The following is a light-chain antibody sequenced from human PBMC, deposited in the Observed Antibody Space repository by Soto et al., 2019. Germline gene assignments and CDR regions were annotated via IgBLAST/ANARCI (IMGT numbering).Light chain of an antibody. J-gene: IGKJ5*01. V-gene: IGKV3D-15*01. CDR2: GAS. CDR1: QSFRSSY. Sequence: EIVLTQSPGTLSLSPGERATLSCRASQSFRSSYLAWYQQKPGQAPRLLIYGASTRATGIPARFSGSGSGTEFTLTINSLQSEDFVVYYCQQYDNWPPTFGQGTRLEIK. CDR3: QQYDNWPPT.